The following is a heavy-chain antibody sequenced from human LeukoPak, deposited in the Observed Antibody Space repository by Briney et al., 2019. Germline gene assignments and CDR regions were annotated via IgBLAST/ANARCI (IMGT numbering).Heavy chain of an antibody. Sequence: GGSLRLSCAVSGITLSNYGMSWVRQAPGKGLEWVAGISGSGGRTNYADSVKGRFTISRNNPKNTLYLQMNSLRAEDTAVYFCAKRGVVIRVILVGFHKEANYFDSWGQGVLVTVSS. CDR2: ISGSGGRT. CDR1: GITLSNYG. V-gene: IGHV3-23*01. D-gene: IGHD3-22*01. J-gene: IGHJ4*02. CDR3: AKRGVVIRVILVGFHKEANYFDS.